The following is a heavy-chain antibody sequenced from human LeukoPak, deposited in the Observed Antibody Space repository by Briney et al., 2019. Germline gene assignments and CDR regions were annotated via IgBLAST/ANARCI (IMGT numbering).Heavy chain of an antibody. CDR1: GGSISSYY. Sequence: SETLSLTCTVSGGSISSYYGSWIRQPAGKGLEWIGRIYTSGSTNYNPSLKSRVTMSVDTSKNQFSLKLSSVTAADTAVYYCARDQRIAVAGNYYYYGMDVWGQGTTVTVSS. CDR2: IYTSGST. J-gene: IGHJ6*02. CDR3: ARDQRIAVAGNYYYYGMDV. D-gene: IGHD6-19*01. V-gene: IGHV4-4*07.